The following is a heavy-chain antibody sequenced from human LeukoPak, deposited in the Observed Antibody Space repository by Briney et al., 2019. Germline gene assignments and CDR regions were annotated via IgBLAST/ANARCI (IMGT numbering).Heavy chain of an antibody. J-gene: IGHJ4*02. D-gene: IGHD6-19*01. CDR3: ARVGSSSGWYYFDY. Sequence: HGGSLRLSCAASGFTVSSNYMSWVRQAPGKGLEWVSVIYSGGSTYYADSVKGRFTISRDNSKNTLYLQMNSLRAEDTAVYYCARVGSSSGWYYFDYWGQGTLVTVSS. V-gene: IGHV3-53*01. CDR2: IYSGGST. CDR1: GFTVSSNY.